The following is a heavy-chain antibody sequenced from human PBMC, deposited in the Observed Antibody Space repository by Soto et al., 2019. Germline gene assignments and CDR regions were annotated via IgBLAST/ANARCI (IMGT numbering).Heavy chain of an antibody. Sequence: GASVKVSCKSSGYTLTGYYMHWVRQAPGQGLEWMGWINPNSGGTNYAQKFQGWVTMTRDTSISTAYMELSRLRSDDTAVYYCALGPSGYYYYGMDVWGQGTMVTVSS. CDR2: INPNSGGT. CDR3: ALGPSGYYYYGMDV. CDR1: GYTLTGYY. V-gene: IGHV1-2*04. J-gene: IGHJ6*02.